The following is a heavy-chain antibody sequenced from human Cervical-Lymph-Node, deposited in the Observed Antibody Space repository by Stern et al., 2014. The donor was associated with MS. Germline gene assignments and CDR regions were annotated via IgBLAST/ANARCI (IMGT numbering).Heavy chain of an antibody. CDR1: GGSFSGYY. D-gene: IGHD2-2*01. V-gene: IGHV4-34*01. CDR2: INHSGST. CDR3: ARVPIVVVPAASYFDY. Sequence: QVQLQQWGAGLLKPSETLSLTCAVYGGSFSGYYWSWIRQPPGKGLEWIGEINHSGSTNYNPSLKSRVTISVDTSKNQFSLKLSSVTAADTAVYYCARVPIVVVPAASYFDYWGQGTLVTVSS. J-gene: IGHJ4*02.